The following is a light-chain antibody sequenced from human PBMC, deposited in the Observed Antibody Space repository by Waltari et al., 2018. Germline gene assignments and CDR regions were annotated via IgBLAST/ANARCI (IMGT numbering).Light chain of an antibody. J-gene: IGKJ1*01. CDR1: QSVSSS. CDR2: DVS. CDR3: QQRSNWPPT. Sequence: EIVLTQSPATLSLSPRERVTLSCRASQSVSSSLAWYQQKPGQAPRLLIHDVSNRATGIPARFSVSGSGTDFTLTISSLEAEDFAVYYCQQRSNWPPTFGQGTKVEIK. V-gene: IGKV3-11*01.